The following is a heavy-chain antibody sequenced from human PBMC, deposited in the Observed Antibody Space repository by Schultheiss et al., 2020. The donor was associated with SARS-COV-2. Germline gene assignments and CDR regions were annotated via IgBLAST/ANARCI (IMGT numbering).Heavy chain of an antibody. D-gene: IGHD6-13*01. CDR1: GGSFSGYY. CDR2: INHSGST. J-gene: IGHJ4*02. V-gene: IGHV4-34*01. CDR3: ARGPAAGFPRVDY. Sequence: SETLSLTCAVYGGSFSGYYWSWIRQPPGKGLEWIGEINHSGSTNYNPSLKSRVTISVDTSKNQFSLKLSSVTAADTAVYYCARGPAAGFPRVDYWGQGTLVTVSS.